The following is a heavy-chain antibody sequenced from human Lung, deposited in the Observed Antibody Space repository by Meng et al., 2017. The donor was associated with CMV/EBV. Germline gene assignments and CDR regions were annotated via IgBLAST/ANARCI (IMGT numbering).Heavy chain of an antibody. CDR2: IHHSGNT. D-gene: IGHD6-13*01. V-gene: IGHV4-59*01. J-gene: IGHJ4*02. CDR1: GGSISIYY. CDR3: ARGGTQTSSWAVVDY. Sequence: SETLSLTCTVSGGSISIYYWSWIRQPPGKGLEWIGYIHHSGNTDYNPSLRSRVTVSLDTSNNQFSLRLRSMTAADTAVYYCARGGTQTSSWAVVDYWGQGTLVXVSS.